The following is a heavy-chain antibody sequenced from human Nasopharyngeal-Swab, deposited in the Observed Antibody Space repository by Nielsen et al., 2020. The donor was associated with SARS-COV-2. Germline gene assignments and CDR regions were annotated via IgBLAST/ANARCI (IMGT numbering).Heavy chain of an antibody. V-gene: IGHV3-23*01. Sequence: GGSLRLSCAASGFTFSTYAMTWVRQAPGKGLEWVSTIDAGGGNTWYADSVKGRFTISRDNSKSTLYLQMNSLRADDTALYYCARGRYNPYWGQGTLVTVSS. CDR2: IDAGGGNT. CDR1: GFTFSTYA. J-gene: IGHJ4*02. CDR3: ARGRYNPY. D-gene: IGHD3-9*01.